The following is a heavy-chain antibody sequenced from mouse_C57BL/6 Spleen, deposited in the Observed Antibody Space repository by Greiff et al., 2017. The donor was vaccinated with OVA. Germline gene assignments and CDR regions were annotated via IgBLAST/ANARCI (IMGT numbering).Heavy chain of an antibody. CDR1: GYTFTSYG. V-gene: IGHV1-58*01. Sequence: VHVKQSGAELVRPGSSVKMSCKTSGYTFTSYGINWVKQRPGQGLEWIGYIYIGNGYTEYNEKLKGKATLTSDTSSSTAYMQLSSLTSDDSAIYFCARRAAQAHYFDYWGQGTTLTVSS. CDR2: IYIGNGYT. D-gene: IGHD3-2*02. CDR3: ARRAAQAHYFDY. J-gene: IGHJ2*01.